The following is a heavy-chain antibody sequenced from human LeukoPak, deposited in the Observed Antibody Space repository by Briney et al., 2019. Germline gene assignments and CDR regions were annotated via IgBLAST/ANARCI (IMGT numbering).Heavy chain of an antibody. CDR3: AKDLSMVRGAAFDY. V-gene: IGHV3-23*01. D-gene: IGHD3-10*01. CDR1: GFTFSSYG. Sequence: GTLRLSCAASGFTFSSYGMSWVRQAPGKGLEWVSAISGSGGSTYYADSVKGRFTISRDNSKNTLYLQMNSLRAEDTAVYYCAKDLSMVRGAAFDYWGQGTLVTVSS. CDR2: ISGSGGST. J-gene: IGHJ4*02.